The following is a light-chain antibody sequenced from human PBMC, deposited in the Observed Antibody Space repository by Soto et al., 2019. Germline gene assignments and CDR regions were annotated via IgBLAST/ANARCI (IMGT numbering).Light chain of an antibody. J-gene: IGKJ4*01. CDR3: HQYYDRHT. Sequence: EIVMTQSPATLSVSPGEGATLSCRASQSVSSKLAWYQQKPGQAPRLLIYYTSTRATGVPAKFSGSGSETDFTLTISGLQSEDSAVYFCHQYYDRHTFGGGTKMAIK. CDR1: QSVSSK. V-gene: IGKV3-15*01. CDR2: YTS.